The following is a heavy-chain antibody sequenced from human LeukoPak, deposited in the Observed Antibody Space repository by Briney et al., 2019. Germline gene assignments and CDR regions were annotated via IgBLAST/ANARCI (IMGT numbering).Heavy chain of an antibody. Sequence: PGGSLRLSCAASGFTFSSYSMNWVRQAPGKGLEWVSYISSSSSTIYYADSVKGRFTISRDNAKNSLYLQMNSLRAEDTAVYYCAREGPRGLWFAIRGTGFDYWGQGTLVTVSS. J-gene: IGHJ4*02. CDR2: ISSSSSTI. V-gene: IGHV3-48*04. CDR1: GFTFSSYS. CDR3: AREGPRGLWFAIRGTGFDY. D-gene: IGHD3-10*01.